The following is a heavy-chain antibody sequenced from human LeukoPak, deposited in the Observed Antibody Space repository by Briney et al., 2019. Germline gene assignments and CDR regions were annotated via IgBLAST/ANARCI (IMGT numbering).Heavy chain of an antibody. CDR2: IKQEGSEK. CDR1: GFILGHYW. CDR3: AREQYYGSGTYYISSKGYFDY. Sequence: GGSLRLSCAASGFILGHYWMSWVRQAPGKGLEWVAYIKQEGSEKYYVDSMKGRFTISRDNAKNSLYLQMNSLRAEDTAVYYCAREQYYGSGTYYISSKGYFDYWGQGTLVTVSS. V-gene: IGHV3-7*01. J-gene: IGHJ4*02. D-gene: IGHD3-10*01.